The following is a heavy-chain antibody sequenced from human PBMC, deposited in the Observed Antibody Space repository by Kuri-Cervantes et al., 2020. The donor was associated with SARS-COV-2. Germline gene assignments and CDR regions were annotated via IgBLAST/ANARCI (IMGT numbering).Heavy chain of an antibody. Sequence: SETLSLTCAVYGGSFSGYYWSWIRQPPGKGLDWIGEISDNGGTNYNPSLETRVTMSVDTSKNQFSLKLSSVTAADTAVYYCARANIVVVPAALGAIIYYYYYMDVWGKGTTVTVSS. D-gene: IGHD2-2*01. V-gene: IGHV4-34*01. CDR3: ARANIVVVPAALGAIIYYYYYMDV. J-gene: IGHJ6*03. CDR1: GGSFSGYY. CDR2: ISDNGGT.